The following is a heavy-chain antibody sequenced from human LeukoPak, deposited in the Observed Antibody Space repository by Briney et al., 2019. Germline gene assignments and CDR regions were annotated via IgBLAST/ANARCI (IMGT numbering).Heavy chain of an antibody. D-gene: IGHD3-9*01. Sequence: SETLSLPCAVYGGSFSGYYWSWIRQPPGKGLEWIGHIYQSGRPNYNPALKRLVTISVDTTKNQFSLKLSSVTDADAAVYYCARGREYYDILPGLWGQGTLVTVSS. J-gene: IGHJ4*02. CDR1: GGSFSGYY. CDR2: IYQSGRP. V-gene: IGHV4-34*01. CDR3: ARGREYYDILPGL.